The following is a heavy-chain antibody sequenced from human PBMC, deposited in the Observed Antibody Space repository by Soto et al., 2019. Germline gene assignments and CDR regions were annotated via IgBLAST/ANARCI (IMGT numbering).Heavy chain of an antibody. D-gene: IGHD6-13*01. Sequence: PGGSLRLSCAASGFTFSSYAMSWVRQAPGKGLEWVSAISGSGGSTYYADSVKGRFTISRDNSKNTLYLQMNSLRAEDTAVYYCFGEQQLVRDFDYWGQGTLVTVSS. V-gene: IGHV3-23*01. CDR1: GFTFSSYA. CDR3: FGEQQLVRDFDY. J-gene: IGHJ4*02. CDR2: ISGSGGST.